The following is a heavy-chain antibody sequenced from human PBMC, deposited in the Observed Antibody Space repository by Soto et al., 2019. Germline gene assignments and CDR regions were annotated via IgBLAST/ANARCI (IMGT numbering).Heavy chain of an antibody. CDR3: ARDLRSAYDSSGYYDY. Sequence: GGSLRLSCAASGFTFSDYYMSWIRQAPGKGLEWVSYISSSSSYTNYADSVKGRFTISRDNAKNSLYLQMNSLRAEDTAVYYCARDLRSAYDSSGYYDYWGQGTLVTVSS. V-gene: IGHV3-11*06. D-gene: IGHD3-22*01. CDR2: ISSSSSYT. J-gene: IGHJ4*02. CDR1: GFTFSDYY.